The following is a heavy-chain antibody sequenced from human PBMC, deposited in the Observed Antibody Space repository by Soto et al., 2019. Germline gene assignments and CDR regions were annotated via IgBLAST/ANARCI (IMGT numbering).Heavy chain of an antibody. D-gene: IGHD6-13*01. CDR2: ISGSGGST. CDR1: GFTFSSYA. J-gene: IGHJ5*02. V-gene: IGHV3-23*01. Sequence: GGSLRLSCAASGFTFSSYAMSWVRQAPGKGLEWVSAISGSGGSTYYADSVKGRFTISRDNSKNTLYLQMNSLRAEDTAVYYCAKDLLEQQLVPGWFDPWGQGTLVTVSS. CDR3: AKDLLEQQLVPGWFDP.